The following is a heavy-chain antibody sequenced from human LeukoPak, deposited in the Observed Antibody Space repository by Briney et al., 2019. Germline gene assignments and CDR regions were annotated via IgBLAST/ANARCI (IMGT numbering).Heavy chain of an antibody. CDR3: ARHVVVTAFTYNWFDP. V-gene: IGHV4-34*01. CDR1: GYSISSGYY. Sequence: PSETLSLTCTVFGYSISSGYYWSWIRQPPGKGLEWIGEINHSGSTNYNPSLKSRVTISVDTSKNQFSLKLSSVTAADTAVYYCARHVVVTAFTYNWFDPWGQGTLVTVSS. CDR2: INHSGST. J-gene: IGHJ5*02. D-gene: IGHD2-21*02.